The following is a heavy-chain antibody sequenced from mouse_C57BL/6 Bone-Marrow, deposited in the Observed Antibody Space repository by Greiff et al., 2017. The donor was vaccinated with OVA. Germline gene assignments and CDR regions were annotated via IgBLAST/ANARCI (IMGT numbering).Heavy chain of an antibody. D-gene: IGHD2-14*01. CDR1: GYTFTSYW. CDR3: ARVEIGRNAMDY. V-gene: IGHV1-72*01. Sequence: QVQLQQPGAELVKPGASVKLSCKASGYTFTSYWMHWVKQRPGRGLEWIGRIDPNSGGTKYNEKFKSKATLTVDKPSSTANMQLRSLTSEDYAVYYGARVEIGRNAMDYEGQGTSVTVSA. CDR2: IDPNSGGT. J-gene: IGHJ4*01.